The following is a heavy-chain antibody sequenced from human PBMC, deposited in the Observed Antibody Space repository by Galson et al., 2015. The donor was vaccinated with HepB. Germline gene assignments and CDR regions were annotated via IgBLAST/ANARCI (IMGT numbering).Heavy chain of an antibody. Sequence: SLRLSCAVSGFAFSTYWMHWVRHVPGKGLVWVSHIKRDGSSTNYADSVKGRFTVSRDNAKNTLYLQMNSLRHEDTAVYYCARGLGYCSGSTCHSYFDFWGQGTLVTVSS. CDR3: ARGLGYCSGSTCHSYFDF. D-gene: IGHD2-15*01. J-gene: IGHJ4*02. CDR2: IKRDGSST. V-gene: IGHV3-74*01. CDR1: GFAFSTYW.